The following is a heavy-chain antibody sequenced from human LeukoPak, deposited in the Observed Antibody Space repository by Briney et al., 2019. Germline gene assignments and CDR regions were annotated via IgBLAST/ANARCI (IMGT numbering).Heavy chain of an antibody. V-gene: IGHV3-30*02. J-gene: IGHJ4*02. D-gene: IGHD6-19*01. CDR3: ARGESGSKAVAGLFDH. Sequence: GGSLRLSCAASGFTFSSYGMHWVRQAPGKGLEWVAFIRYDGSNKYYADSVKGRFTISRDNSKNTLYLQMNSLRAEDTAVYYCARGESGSKAVAGLFDHWGQGTLVTVSS. CDR2: IRYDGSNK. CDR1: GFTFSSYG.